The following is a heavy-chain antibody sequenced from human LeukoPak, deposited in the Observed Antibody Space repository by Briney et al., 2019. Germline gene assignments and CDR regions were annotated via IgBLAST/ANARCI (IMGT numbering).Heavy chain of an antibody. CDR1: GGSFSGYY. V-gene: IGHV4-34*01. D-gene: IGHD3-9*01. CDR3: AGGLSPHYDILTGYPPIGY. Sequence: SETLSLTCAVYGGSFSGYYWSWIRQPPGKGLEWIGEINHSGSTNYNPSLKSRVTISVDTSKNQFSLKLSSVTAADTAVYYCAGGLSPHYDILTGYPPIGYWGQGTLVTVSS. CDR2: INHSGST. J-gene: IGHJ4*02.